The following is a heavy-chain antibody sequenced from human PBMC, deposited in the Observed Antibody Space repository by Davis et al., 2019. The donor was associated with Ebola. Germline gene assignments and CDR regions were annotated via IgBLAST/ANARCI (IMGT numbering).Heavy chain of an antibody. CDR1: GGTFSSYA. V-gene: IGHV1-69*13. J-gene: IGHJ4*02. Sequence: SVKVSCKASGGTFSSYAISWVRQAPGQGLEWMGGTIPIFGTANYAQKFQGRVTITADESTSTAYMELSSLRSEDTAVYYCARGSLAYWGGDCYFGWGQGTLVTVSS. CDR3: ARGSLAYWGGDCYFG. CDR2: TIPIFGTA. D-gene: IGHD2-21*01.